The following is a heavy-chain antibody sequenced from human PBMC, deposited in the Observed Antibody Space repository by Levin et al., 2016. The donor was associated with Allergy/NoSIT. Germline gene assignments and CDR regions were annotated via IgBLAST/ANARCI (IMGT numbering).Heavy chain of an antibody. D-gene: IGHD4-17*01. CDR3: ARDPSYGDYGPNWFDP. CDR2: ISAYNGNT. V-gene: IGHV1-18*01. Sequence: ASVKVSCKASGYTFTSYGISWVRQAPGQGLEWMGWISAYNGNTNYAQKLQGRVTMTTDTSTSTAYMELRSLRSDDTAVYYCARDPSYGDYGPNWFDPWGQGTLVTVSS. CDR1: GYTFTSYG. J-gene: IGHJ5*02.